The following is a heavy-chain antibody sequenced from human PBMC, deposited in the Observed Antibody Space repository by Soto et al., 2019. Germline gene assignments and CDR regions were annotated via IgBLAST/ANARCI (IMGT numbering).Heavy chain of an antibody. Sequence: QITLKESGPTLVKPTQTLTLTCTFSGFSLSTSGVGVGWIRQPPGKALEWLALIYWNDDKRYSPSLKSRLTITKDTSKNKVVRTMTNMDPVDTATYYCAHTAHDFCIGLYYFDYWSQGTVVTVS. CDR3: AHTAHDFCIGLYYFDY. CDR1: GFSLSTSGVG. D-gene: IGHD3-3*01. V-gene: IGHV2-5*01. J-gene: IGHJ4*02. CDR2: IYWNDDK.